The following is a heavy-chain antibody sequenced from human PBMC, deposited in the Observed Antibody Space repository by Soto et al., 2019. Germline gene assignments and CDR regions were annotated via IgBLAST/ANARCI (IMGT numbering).Heavy chain of an antibody. Sequence: GSLRLSCAASGFTFSSYGMHWVRQAPGKGLEWVAVISYDGSNKYYADSVKGRFTISRDNSKNTLYLQMNSLRAEDTAVYYCAKDTVICISTSRLNSYYYYLLDWWGKGTRVPVSS. J-gene: IGHJ6*03. CDR1: GFTFSSYG. CDR3: AKDTVICISTSRLNSYYYYLLDW. CDR2: ISYDGSNK. D-gene: IGHD2-2*01. V-gene: IGHV3-30*18.